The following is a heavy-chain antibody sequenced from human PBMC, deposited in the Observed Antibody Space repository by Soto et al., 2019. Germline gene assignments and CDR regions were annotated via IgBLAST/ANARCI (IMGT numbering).Heavy chain of an antibody. CDR3: VRRGSGSYYDC. CDR2: ISGSGGST. CDR1: GFTFSSYA. Sequence: EVQLLESGGGLVQPGGSLRLSCAASGFTFSSYAMRWVRQAPVKGLEWVSAISGSGGSTYYADSVKGRFTISRDNSKNTLYLQMNSLSAEDTAVYDCVRRGSGSYYDCWGQGNLVNVSS. D-gene: IGHD1-26*01. J-gene: IGHJ4*02. V-gene: IGHV3-23*01.